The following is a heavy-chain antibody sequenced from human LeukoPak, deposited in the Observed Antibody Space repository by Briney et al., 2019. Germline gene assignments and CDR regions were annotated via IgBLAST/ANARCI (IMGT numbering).Heavy chain of an antibody. CDR3: ARKGEIYGDYDY. CDR2: INPNSGGT. V-gene: IGHV1-2*02. CDR1: GYTFTGYY. D-gene: IGHD4-17*01. J-gene: IGHJ4*02. Sequence: ASVKVSCTASGYTFTGYYMHWVRQAPGQGLEWMGWINPNSGGTHYAQKFQGRVTVTRDTSISTTYMDLSRLKSDDTAIYYCARKGEIYGDYDYWGQGTLVTVSS.